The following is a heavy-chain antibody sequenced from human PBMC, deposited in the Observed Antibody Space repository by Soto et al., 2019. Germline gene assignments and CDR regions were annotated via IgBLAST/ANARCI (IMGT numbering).Heavy chain of an antibody. CDR3: AGEGGGGEVDP. V-gene: IGHV3-33*01. D-gene: IGHD2-15*01. CDR2: IWYDGNNK. CDR1: GFTFSTYG. J-gene: IGHJ5*02. Sequence: QVQLVESGGGVVQPGRSLRLSCAASGFTFSTYGMHWVRQAPGKGLEWVAIIWYDGNNKYYADSVKGRFTLSRDNSKNALHLEINRLSADDTAVDYCAGEGGGGEVDPRGQGSLVTVSS.